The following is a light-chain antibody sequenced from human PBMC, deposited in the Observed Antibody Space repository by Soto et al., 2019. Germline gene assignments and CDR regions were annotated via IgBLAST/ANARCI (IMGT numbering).Light chain of an antibody. CDR2: DVY. V-gene: IGLV2-14*03. CDR3: TSYTASSPFYV. Sequence: QSALTQPASVSGSPGQSIAISCIGVRTDGDGHDYVSWYQQHPGQAPQLIIYDVYNRPSGVSDRFSGSKSGNTASLIISGLHAEDEADYFCTSYTASSPFYVFGAGTKLTVL. CDR1: RTDGDGHDY. J-gene: IGLJ1*01.